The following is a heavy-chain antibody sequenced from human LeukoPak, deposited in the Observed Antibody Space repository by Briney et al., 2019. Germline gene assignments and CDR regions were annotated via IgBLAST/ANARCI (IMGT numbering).Heavy chain of an antibody. J-gene: IGHJ4*02. Sequence: GGSLRLSCAASGFTFSSYAMSWVRRAPGKGLEWVSAISGSGGSTYYADSVKGRFTISRDNSKNTLYPQMNSLRAEDTAVYYCAKAVSNYYGSGSYYFDYWGQGTLVTVSS. D-gene: IGHD3-10*01. CDR2: ISGSGGST. V-gene: IGHV3-23*01. CDR1: GFTFSSYA. CDR3: AKAVSNYYGSGSYYFDY.